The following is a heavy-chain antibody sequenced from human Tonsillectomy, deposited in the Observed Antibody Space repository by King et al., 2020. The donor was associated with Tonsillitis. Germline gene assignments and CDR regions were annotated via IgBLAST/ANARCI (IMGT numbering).Heavy chain of an antibody. Sequence: VQLVESGGGVVQPGGALRLSCAASGFTFSSYGMHWVRQAPGRGLEWGAFIRYDGNSKYYADSLKGRFTISRDTFKNTLYLQMNSLRAEDTAVSYCAKGPRWDYGDSWFDPWGQGPLVTVSS. V-gene: IGHV3-30*02. CDR2: IRYDGNSK. CDR1: GFTFSSYG. D-gene: IGHD4-17*01. CDR3: AKGPRWDYGDSWFDP. J-gene: IGHJ5*02.